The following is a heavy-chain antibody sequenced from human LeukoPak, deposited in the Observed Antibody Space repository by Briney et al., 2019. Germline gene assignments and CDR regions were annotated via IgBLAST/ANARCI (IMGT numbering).Heavy chain of an antibody. Sequence: GRSLRLSCAASGFTFSRYGMHWVRQAPGKGLKWVAVISYDGSNKYYADSVKGRFTISRDNSKNTLYLQMNSLRAEDTAVYYCAKGLDRWGQGTLVTVSS. CDR1: GFTFSRYG. V-gene: IGHV3-30*18. J-gene: IGHJ5*02. CDR3: AKGLDR. CDR2: ISYDGSNK.